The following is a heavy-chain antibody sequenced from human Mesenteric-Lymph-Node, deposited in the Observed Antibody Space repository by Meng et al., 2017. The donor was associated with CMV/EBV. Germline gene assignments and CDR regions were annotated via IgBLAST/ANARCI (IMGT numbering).Heavy chain of an antibody. CDR1: GGSFSGYY. CDR3: ARGSSYDILTGYFDY. J-gene: IGHJ4*02. Sequence: QVQLRQWGAGLLKPSETLSVTWAVYGGSFSGYYWNWIRQSPEKGLEWIGEINHSGSTTYNPSFTSRIIISVDTSTNQISLNMSSVTAADTAVYYCARGSSYDILTGYFDYWGQGALVTVSS. CDR2: INHSGST. V-gene: IGHV4-34*01. D-gene: IGHD3-9*01.